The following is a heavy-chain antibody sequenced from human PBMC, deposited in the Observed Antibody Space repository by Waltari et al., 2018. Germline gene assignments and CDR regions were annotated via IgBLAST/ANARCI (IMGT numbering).Heavy chain of an antibody. V-gene: IGHV4-34*01. D-gene: IGHD6-13*01. J-gene: IGHJ5*02. CDR2: INHSGST. CDR3: ARGGRGYSSSWENWFDP. Sequence: QVQLQQWGAGLLKPSETLSLTCAVYGGSFRGYYWSWIRQPPGKGLEWIGEINHSGSTNYNPSLKSRVTISVDTSKNQFSLKLSSVTAADTAVYYCARGGRGYSSSWENWFDPWGQGTLVTVSS. CDR1: GGSFRGYY.